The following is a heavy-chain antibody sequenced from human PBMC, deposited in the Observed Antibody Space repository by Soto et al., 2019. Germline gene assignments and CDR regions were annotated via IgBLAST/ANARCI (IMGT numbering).Heavy chain of an antibody. Sequence: SETMSLTCTVSGGSISSGGYSWTWIRQSPGKGLEWIGHTYQSGSAYYNPSLKSRVTISVDRSKNQFSLNLTSVTAADTAVYYCARDYYGMDVWGQGTTVTVSS. V-gene: IGHV4-30-2*06. CDR1: GGSISSGGYS. CDR3: ARDYYGMDV. J-gene: IGHJ6*02. CDR2: TYQSGSA.